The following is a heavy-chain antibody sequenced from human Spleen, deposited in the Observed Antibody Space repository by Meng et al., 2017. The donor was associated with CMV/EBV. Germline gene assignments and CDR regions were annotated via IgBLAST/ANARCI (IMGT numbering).Heavy chain of an antibody. CDR1: GFTFSSYS. D-gene: IGHD2-8*01. V-gene: IGHV3-21*01. CDR3: ARGGDIVLMGFLMDV. CDR2: ISSSSSYI. Sequence: GGSLRLSCAASGFTFSSYSMNWVRQAPGKGLEWVSSISSSSSYIYYADSVKGRFTISRDNAKNSLYRQMNSLRAEDTAVYYCARGGDIVLMGFLMDVWGQGTTVTVSS. J-gene: IGHJ6*02.